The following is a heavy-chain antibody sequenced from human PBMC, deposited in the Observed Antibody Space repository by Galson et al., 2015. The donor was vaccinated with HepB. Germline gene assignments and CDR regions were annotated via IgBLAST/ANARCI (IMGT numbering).Heavy chain of an antibody. Sequence: QSGAEVKKPGASVKVSCKASGYSFTSNGISWVRQAPGQGLEWLGWISINSGNTNYAQRLQGRVTMTRYTSTNTAYMELRRLRSDDAAVYYCARDRLHSLDYWGQGTLVTVSS. CDR2: ISINSGNT. J-gene: IGHJ4*02. CDR1: GYSFTSNG. CDR3: ARDRLHSLDY. V-gene: IGHV1-18*04.